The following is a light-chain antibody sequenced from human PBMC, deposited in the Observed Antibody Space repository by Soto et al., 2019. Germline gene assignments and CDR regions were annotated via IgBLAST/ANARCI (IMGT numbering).Light chain of an antibody. J-gene: IGLJ1*01. Sequence: QSPLTQPACFSGSPGQSITISFTGTSRDFGIYNSVSWYQHYAGRAPRLMIHDVSNRPSGVSDRFSGSKSGNTASLTISGLQAEDEADYHCSSYTSSRSYVFGSGTKATVL. CDR3: SSYTSSRSYV. CDR2: DVS. CDR1: SRDFGIYNS. V-gene: IGLV2-14*03.